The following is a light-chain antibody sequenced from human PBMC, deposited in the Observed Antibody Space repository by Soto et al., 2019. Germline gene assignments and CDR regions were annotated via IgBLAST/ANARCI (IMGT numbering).Light chain of an antibody. CDR1: QNVRTF. J-gene: IGKJ4*01. Sequence: DIVLTQSPDILSLSPGERATLSCRSSQNVRTFLAWYQQKPGQAPRLLISDASYRATGIPPRFSGSGSGTDFTLTISSLEPEDFAVYYCLQGSNWPLTFGGGTKVEI. CDR2: DAS. CDR3: LQGSNWPLT. V-gene: IGKV3-11*01.